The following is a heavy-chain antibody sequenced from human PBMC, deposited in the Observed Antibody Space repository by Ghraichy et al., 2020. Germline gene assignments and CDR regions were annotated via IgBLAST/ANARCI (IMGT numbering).Heavy chain of an antibody. CDR3: AKTEGSGSGSYYFLDS. Sequence: GGSLRLSCVASGFTFSSYAMGWVRQAPGKGLEWVSTISGDGRTPDYADSVKGRFTISRDNSKNTLNLQMSSLRAEDTAVYYCAKTEGSGSGSYYFLDSWGQGTLVTVSS. J-gene: IGHJ4*02. CDR1: GFTFSSYA. D-gene: IGHD3-10*01. V-gene: IGHV3-23*01. CDR2: ISGDGRTP.